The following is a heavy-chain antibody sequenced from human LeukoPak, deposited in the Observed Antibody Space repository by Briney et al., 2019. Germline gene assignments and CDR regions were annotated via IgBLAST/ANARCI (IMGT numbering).Heavy chain of an antibody. J-gene: IGHJ3*02. Sequence: SETLSLTCTVSGGSISSSSYYWGWIRQPPGKGLEWIGSIYYSGSTYYNPSLKSRVTISVDTSKNQFSLKLSSVTAADTAVYYCASLSSTLGAFDIWGQGTMVTVSS. V-gene: IGHV4-39*07. CDR2: IYYSGST. D-gene: IGHD6-6*01. CDR1: GGSISSSSYY. CDR3: ASLSSTLGAFDI.